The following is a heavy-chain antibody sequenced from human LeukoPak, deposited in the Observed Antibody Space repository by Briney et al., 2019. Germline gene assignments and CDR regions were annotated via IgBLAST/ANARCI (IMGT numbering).Heavy chain of an antibody. CDR2: ISWNSGSI. CDR1: GFTFDDYA. J-gene: IGHJ4*02. Sequence: HPGRSLRLSCAASGFTFDDYAMHWVRQAPGKGLEWVSGISWNSGSIGYADSVKGRFTISRDNAKNSLYLQMNSLRAEDTALYYCAKDAYGSGSYLVYWGQGTLVTVSS. CDR3: AKDAYGSGSYLVY. D-gene: IGHD3-10*01. V-gene: IGHV3-9*01.